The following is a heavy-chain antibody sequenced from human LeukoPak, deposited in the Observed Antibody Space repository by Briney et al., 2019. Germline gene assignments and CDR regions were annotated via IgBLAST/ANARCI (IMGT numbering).Heavy chain of an antibody. Sequence: SETLSLTCAVYGGSFSGYYWSWIRQPPGKGLKWIGEINHSGSTNYNPSLKSRVTISVDTSKNQFSLKLSSVTAADTAVYYCAIRRGYSYGYYFDYWGQGTLVTVSS. V-gene: IGHV4-34*01. CDR2: INHSGST. D-gene: IGHD5-18*01. CDR1: GGSFSGYY. CDR3: AIRRGYSYGYYFDY. J-gene: IGHJ4*02.